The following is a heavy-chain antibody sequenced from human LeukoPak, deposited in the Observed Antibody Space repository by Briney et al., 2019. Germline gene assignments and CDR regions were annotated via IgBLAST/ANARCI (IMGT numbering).Heavy chain of an antibody. D-gene: IGHD4/OR15-4a*01. CDR3: ARDQEAPGDY. CDR2: INQNGSVQ. J-gene: IGHJ4*02. Sequence: PGGSLRLSCAASGFTFSNYWMTWVRQAPGKGLEWVANINQNGSVQLYVDSVKGRLTISRDNAKNSLYLQMNNLRAEDTALYFCARDQEAPGDYWGQGTLVTVSS. V-gene: IGHV3-7*01. CDR1: GFTFSNYW.